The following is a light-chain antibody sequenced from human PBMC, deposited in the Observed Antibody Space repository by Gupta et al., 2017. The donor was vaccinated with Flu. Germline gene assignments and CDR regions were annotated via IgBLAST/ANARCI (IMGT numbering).Light chain of an antibody. CDR2: KDS. V-gene: IGLV3-25*03. CDR1: ALPKQY. CDR3: QSADSSGTYPV. J-gene: IGLJ2*01. Sequence: GQTARITCSGDALPKQYAYWYQQKPGQAPVLVIYKDSERPSGIPERFSGSSSGTTVTLTISGVQAEDEADYYCQSADSSGTYPVFGGGTKLTVL.